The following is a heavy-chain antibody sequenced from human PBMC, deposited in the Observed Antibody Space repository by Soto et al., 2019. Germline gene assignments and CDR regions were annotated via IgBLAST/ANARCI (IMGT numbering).Heavy chain of an antibody. J-gene: IGHJ4*02. CDR2: IYHSGST. V-gene: IGHV4-30-2*01. CDR3: ARGMTTVTTLDY. D-gene: IGHD4-4*01. Sequence: SETLSLTCAVSGGSISSGGYSGSWIRQPPGKGLEWIGYIYHSGSTYYNPSLKSRVTISVDRSKNQFSLKLSSVTAADTAVYYCARGMTTVTTLDYWGQGTPVTVSS. CDR1: GGSISSGGYS.